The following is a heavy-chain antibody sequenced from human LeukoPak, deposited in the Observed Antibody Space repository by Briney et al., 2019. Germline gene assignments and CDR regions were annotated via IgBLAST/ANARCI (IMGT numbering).Heavy chain of an antibody. CDR3: ARDGATISFDY. CDR1: GFTFSSYS. Sequence: GGSLRLSCAASGFTFSSYSMNWVRQAPGKGLEWVSSISSSSSYIYYADSVKGRFTISRDNAKNSLYLQMNSLRVEDTAVYYCARDGATISFDYWGQGTLVTVSS. V-gene: IGHV3-21*01. J-gene: IGHJ4*02. D-gene: IGHD5-12*01. CDR2: ISSSSSYI.